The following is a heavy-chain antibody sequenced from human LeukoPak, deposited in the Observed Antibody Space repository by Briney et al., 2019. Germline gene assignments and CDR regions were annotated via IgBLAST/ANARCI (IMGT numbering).Heavy chain of an antibody. Sequence: ASVKVSCKASGYTFSGDYMHWVRQAPGQGLEWMGRIRSNSEDIQYAQKFQGRVTMTWDTSTSTAYMELSRLRSDDTAVYYCARERSGGGSYYVGAFDIWGQGTMVTVSS. D-gene: IGHD1-26*01. J-gene: IGHJ3*02. CDR2: IRSNSEDI. CDR1: GYTFSGDY. V-gene: IGHV1-2*06. CDR3: ARERSGGGSYYVGAFDI.